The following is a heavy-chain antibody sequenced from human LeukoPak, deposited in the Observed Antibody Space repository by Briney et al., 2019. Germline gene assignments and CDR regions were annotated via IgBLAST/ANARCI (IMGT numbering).Heavy chain of an antibody. CDR2: IWDDGRSK. CDR1: GFTFSSYG. CDR3: ARGWALAGNPNWFDR. Sequence: PGRSLRLSCAASGFTFSSYGMPWVRQAPGKGLEGVAVIWDDGRSKYYVDSVKGRFTISRDNSKNTLYLQMNSRRAEATAVYYCARGWALAGNPNWFDRWGQGTLVTVSS. V-gene: IGHV3-33*01. D-gene: IGHD6-19*01. J-gene: IGHJ5*02.